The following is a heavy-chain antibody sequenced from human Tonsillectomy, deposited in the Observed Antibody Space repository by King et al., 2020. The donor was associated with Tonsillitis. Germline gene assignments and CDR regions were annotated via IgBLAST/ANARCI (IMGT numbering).Heavy chain of an antibody. J-gene: IGHJ5*02. V-gene: IGHV4-30-4*01. Sequence: VQLQESGPGLVKPSQTLSLTCTVSGGSISSGDDYWTWIRQPPGKGLEWIGYIYYTGSTYYNPSLKSRITISLDTSKNRFSLKLNTVTAADTAVYYCARDAIVPASHGWFDPWGQGTLVTVSS. CDR2: IYYTGST. CDR1: GGSISSGDDY. D-gene: IGHD2-2*01. CDR3: ARDAIVPASHGWFDP.